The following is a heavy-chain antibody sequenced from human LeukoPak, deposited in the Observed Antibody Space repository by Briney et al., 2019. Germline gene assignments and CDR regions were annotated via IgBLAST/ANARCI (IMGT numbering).Heavy chain of an antibody. Sequence: GGSLRLSCAASGFTFDDYGMGWVRQAPGKGLVWVSGINSDGGTTTYADSVKGRFTISRDNAKNTLYLQMNNLRAEDTAIYYCATDYYVSGSYYRLFYWGQGTLVTVSS. CDR1: GFTFDDYG. V-gene: IGHV3-20*04. CDR3: ATDYYVSGSYYRLFY. CDR2: INSDGGTT. D-gene: IGHD3-10*01. J-gene: IGHJ4*02.